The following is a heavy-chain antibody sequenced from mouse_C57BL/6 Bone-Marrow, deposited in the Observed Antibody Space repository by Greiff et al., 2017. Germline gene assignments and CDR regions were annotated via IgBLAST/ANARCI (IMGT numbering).Heavy chain of an antibody. V-gene: IGHV5-4*01. CDR3: ARDGYYARDY. CDR2: ISDGGSYT. J-gene: IGHJ4*01. Sequence: DVKLVESGGGLVKPGGSLKLSCAASGFTFSSYAMSWVRQTPEKRLEWVATISDGGSYTYYPDNVKGRFTISRYNAKNNLYLQLSNLKSEDTAMYYCARDGYYARDYWGQGTSVTVTA. CDR1: GFTFSSYA.